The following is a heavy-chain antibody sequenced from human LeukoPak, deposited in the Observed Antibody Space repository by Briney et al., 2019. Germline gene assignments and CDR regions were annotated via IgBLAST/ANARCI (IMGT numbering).Heavy chain of an antibody. D-gene: IGHD3-9*01. Sequence: PGGSLRLSCAASGFTFSSYGMHWVRQAPGKGLEWVAVISYDGSNKYYADSVKGRFTISRDNSKNTLYLQMNSLRAEDTAVYYCARQGLRYFDWLSIMGIDYWGQGTLVTVSS. V-gene: IGHV3-30*03. CDR1: GFTFSSYG. J-gene: IGHJ4*02. CDR2: ISYDGSNK. CDR3: ARQGLRYFDWLSIMGIDY.